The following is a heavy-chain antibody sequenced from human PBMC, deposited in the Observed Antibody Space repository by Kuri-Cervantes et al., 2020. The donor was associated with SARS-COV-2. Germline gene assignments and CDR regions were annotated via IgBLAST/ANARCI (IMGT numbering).Heavy chain of an antibody. CDR3: AKEGGSKYYYDSSGHKEVYYYYYMDV. Sequence: GGSLRLSCTVSGGSISSHYWSWIRQPPGKGLEWVAFIRYDGSNKYYADSVKGRFTISRDNSKNTLYLQMNSLRAEDTAVYYCAKEGGSKYYYDSSGHKEVYYYYYMDVWGKGTTVTVSS. V-gene: IGHV3-30*02. CDR2: IRYDGSNK. J-gene: IGHJ6*03. D-gene: IGHD3-22*01. CDR1: GGSISSHY.